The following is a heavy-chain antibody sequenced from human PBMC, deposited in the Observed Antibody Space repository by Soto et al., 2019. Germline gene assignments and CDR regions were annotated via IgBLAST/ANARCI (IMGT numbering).Heavy chain of an antibody. CDR2: ISGSGVST. D-gene: IGHD6-6*01. V-gene: IGHV3-64*02. CDR1: GFTFSSYA. CDR3: ARRARPDFYYMDV. Sequence: GGSLRLSCAASGFTFSSYAMSWVRQAPGKGLEYVSAISGSGVSTYYADSVKGRFTISRDNSKNTVYLQMSSLRPEDMAVYYCARRARPDFYYMDVWGKGTTVTVSS. J-gene: IGHJ6*03.